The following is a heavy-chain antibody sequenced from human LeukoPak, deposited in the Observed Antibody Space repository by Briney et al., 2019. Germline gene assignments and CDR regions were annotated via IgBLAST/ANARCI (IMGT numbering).Heavy chain of an antibody. D-gene: IGHD6-6*01. CDR3: AHTGYSSSSIAFDI. Sequence: SGPTLVKPTPTLTLTCTFSGFSLSTSGVGVGWIRQPPGKALEWLALISWDDDKRYRPSLKSRLIITKDTSKNQVVLTMTNMDPVDTATYYCAHTGYSSSSIAFDIWGQGTMVTVSP. V-gene: IGHV2-5*02. CDR2: ISWDDDK. J-gene: IGHJ3*02. CDR1: GFSLSTSGVG.